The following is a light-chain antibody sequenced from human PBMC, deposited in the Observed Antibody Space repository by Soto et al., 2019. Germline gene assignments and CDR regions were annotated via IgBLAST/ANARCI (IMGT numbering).Light chain of an antibody. J-gene: IGKJ5*01. Sequence: EIVLTQSPGTLSLSPGERVTLSCRASQSVTSNNLAWYQQRPGQAPRLLIYGASSRATGTPDRFSGSGSGTDFTLTITRLDPEDFAVYYCQQYGGSPITFGQGTRLEI. CDR2: GAS. V-gene: IGKV3-20*01. CDR1: QSVTSNN. CDR3: QQYGGSPIT.